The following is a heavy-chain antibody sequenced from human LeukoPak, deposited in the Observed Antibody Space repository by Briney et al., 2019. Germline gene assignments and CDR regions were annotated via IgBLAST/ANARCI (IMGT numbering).Heavy chain of an antibody. Sequence: SETLSLTCTVSGGSISGYYWSWIRQPPGKGLEWIGYIYYSGSSNYNPSLKSRVTISVDTSKNEFSLNLTSVTAADTGVYYCARYGSATVARFDYWGQGILVTVSS. J-gene: IGHJ4*02. CDR3: ARYGSATVARFDY. D-gene: IGHD4-11*01. CDR1: GGSISGYY. V-gene: IGHV4-59*08. CDR2: IYYSGSS.